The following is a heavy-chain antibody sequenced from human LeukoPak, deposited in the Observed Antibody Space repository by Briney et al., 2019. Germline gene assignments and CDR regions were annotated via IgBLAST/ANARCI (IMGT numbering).Heavy chain of an antibody. CDR3: ARSSDSSGDYYYYGMDV. J-gene: IGHJ6*02. V-gene: IGHV4-31*03. D-gene: IGHD3-22*01. CDR1: GGSISSGGYY. CDR2: IYYSGST. Sequence: TSETLSLTCTVSGGSISSGGYYWSWIRQHPGKGLEWIGYIYYSGSTYYNPSLKSRVTISVDTSKNQFSLKLSSVTAADTAVYYCARSSDSSGDYYYYGMDVWGQGTTVTVSS.